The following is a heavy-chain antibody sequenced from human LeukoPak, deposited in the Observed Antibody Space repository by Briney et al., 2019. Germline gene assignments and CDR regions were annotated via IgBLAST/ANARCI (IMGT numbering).Heavy chain of an antibody. CDR1: GFTFSNAW. J-gene: IGHJ4*02. CDR2: IKSQADGGTT. V-gene: IGHV3-15*01. Sequence: GGSLRLSCAASGFTFSNAWMSWVRQAPGKGLEWVGRIKSQADGGTTEYASAVKGRFTISRDDSKSTLFLQMNSLKTEDTAIYYCTTYTSGSSYYWGQGTLVTVSS. CDR3: TTYTSGSSYY. D-gene: IGHD1-26*01.